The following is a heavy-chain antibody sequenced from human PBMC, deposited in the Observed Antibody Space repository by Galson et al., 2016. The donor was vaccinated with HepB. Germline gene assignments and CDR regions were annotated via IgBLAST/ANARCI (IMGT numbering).Heavy chain of an antibody. Sequence: SLRLSCAASGFSFSRHWMYWVRQAPGQGLVWVSHIDTDGHSSYYADSVKGRFTISRDNAENTLSLKMNSLRSEDTAVYFCVRVGPFSDIDLDVWGKGTTVTVSS. V-gene: IGHV3-74*01. D-gene: IGHD2-15*01. CDR2: IDTDGHSS. CDR3: VRVGPFSDIDLDV. J-gene: IGHJ6*04. CDR1: GFSFSRHW.